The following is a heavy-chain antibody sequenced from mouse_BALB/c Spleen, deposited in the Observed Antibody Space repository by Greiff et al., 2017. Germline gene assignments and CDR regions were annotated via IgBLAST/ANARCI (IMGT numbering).Heavy chain of an antibody. CDR2: ISCYNGAT. D-gene: IGHD1-1*01. V-gene: IGHV1S34*01. CDR1: GYSFTGYY. J-gene: IGHJ4*01. CDR3: AREGYYVSSNLRGYAMDY. Sequence: LVKTGASVKISCKASGYSFTGYYMHWVKQSHGKSLEWIGYISCYNGATSYNQKFKGKATFTVDTSSSTAYMQFNSLTSEDSAVYYCAREGYYVSSNLRGYAMDYWGQGTSVTVSS.